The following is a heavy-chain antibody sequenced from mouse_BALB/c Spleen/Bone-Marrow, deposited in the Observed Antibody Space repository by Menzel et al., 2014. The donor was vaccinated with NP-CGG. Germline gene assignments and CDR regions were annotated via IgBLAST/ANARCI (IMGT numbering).Heavy chain of an antibody. Sequence: EVKLVESGGGLVKPGGSLKLSCAASGFTFSYYGMSWVRRSPEKRLGGVAEISSGGSYTCYPDTVTGRFTISRDNAKNTLYLEMSSLRSEDTAMYYCARDSSGYFDYWGQGTTLTVSS. J-gene: IGHJ2*01. CDR3: ARDSSGYFDY. D-gene: IGHD3-1*01. CDR1: GFTFSYYG. CDR2: ISSGGSYT. V-gene: IGHV5-9-4*01.